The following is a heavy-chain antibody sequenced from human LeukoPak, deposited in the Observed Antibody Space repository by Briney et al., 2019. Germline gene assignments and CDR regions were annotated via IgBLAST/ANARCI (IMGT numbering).Heavy chain of an antibody. V-gene: IGHV1-18*01. CDR3: ARDGSGLEWLLDNWFDP. CDR1: GYTFTSYG. D-gene: IGHD3-3*01. CDR2: ISAYNGNT. J-gene: IGHJ5*02. Sequence: ASVKVSCKASGYTFTSYGISWVRQAPGQGLEWMGWISAYNGNTNYAQKLQGRVTMTTDTSTSTAYMELRSLRSDDTAVYYCARDGSGLEWLLDNWFDPWGQGTLVTVSS.